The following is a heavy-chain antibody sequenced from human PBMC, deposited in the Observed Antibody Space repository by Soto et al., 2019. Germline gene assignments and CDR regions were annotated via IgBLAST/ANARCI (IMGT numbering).Heavy chain of an antibody. D-gene: IGHD3-9*01. Sequence: QVQLHQWGAGLLKPSETLSRICDVYGGSLSGYYWIWVRQSPGRGLEWIGETSDSGNTKYNPSLKSRVPMSLDTSKNQFSLRLNSVTAADTAVYYCARHRTGSRGVDLWGQGMLVTVSS. CDR2: TSDSGNT. J-gene: IGHJ5*02. CDR1: GGSLSGYY. CDR3: ARHRTGSRGVDL. V-gene: IGHV4-34*01.